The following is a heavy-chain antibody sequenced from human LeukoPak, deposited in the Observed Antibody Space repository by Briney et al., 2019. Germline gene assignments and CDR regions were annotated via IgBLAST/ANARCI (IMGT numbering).Heavy chain of an antibody. CDR1: GGSISSYY. CDR3: ARHRPFYDILTGTPLYYYYYSMDV. D-gene: IGHD3-9*01. J-gene: IGHJ6*02. Sequence: PSETLSLTCTVSGGSISSYYWSWIRQPPGKGLEWIGYIYNSGSTNYNPSLKSRVTISVDTSKNQFSLKLSSVTAADTAVYYCARHRPFYDILTGTPLYYYYYSMDVWGQGTTVTVSS. V-gene: IGHV4-59*08. CDR2: IYNSGST.